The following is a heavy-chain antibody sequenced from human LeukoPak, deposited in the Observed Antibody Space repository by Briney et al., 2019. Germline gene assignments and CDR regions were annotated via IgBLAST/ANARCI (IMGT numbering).Heavy chain of an antibody. CDR3: AKGVRFADYYYMDV. Sequence: GGSLRLSCAASGFTFSSYAMSWVRRAPGKGLEWVSAISGSGGSTYYADSVKGRFTISRDNSKNTLYLQMNSLRAEDTAVYYCAKGVRFADYYYMDVWGKGTTVTVSS. CDR1: GFTFSSYA. V-gene: IGHV3-23*01. D-gene: IGHD3-3*01. CDR2: ISGSGGST. J-gene: IGHJ6*03.